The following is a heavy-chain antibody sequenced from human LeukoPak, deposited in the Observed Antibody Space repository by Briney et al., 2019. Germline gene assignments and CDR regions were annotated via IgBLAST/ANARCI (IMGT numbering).Heavy chain of an antibody. CDR2: IYYSGST. J-gene: IGHJ4*02. Sequence: SETLSLTCTVSGGSISSYYWSWIRQPPGKGLEWIGYIYYSGSTNYNPSLKSRVTISVDTSKNQFSLKLSSVTAADTAVYYCARALRYFDCFDYWGQGTLVTVSS. CDR1: GGSISSYY. V-gene: IGHV4-59*12. CDR3: ARALRYFDCFDY. D-gene: IGHD3-9*01.